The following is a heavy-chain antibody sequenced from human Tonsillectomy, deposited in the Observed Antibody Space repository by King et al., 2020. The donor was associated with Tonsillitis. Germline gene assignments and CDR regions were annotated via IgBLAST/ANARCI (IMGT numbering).Heavy chain of an antibody. CDR2: IYPGDSDT. J-gene: IGHJ4*02. Sequence: QLVQSGAEVKKPGESLKISCKGSGYSFTSYWIGWVRQLPGKGLEWMGIIYPGDSDTRYSTSFQGQVTISSDKSISTAYLPVSSLKASDTAMYYCARPPQGYCSSTSCYTDYWGQGTLVTVSS. V-gene: IGHV5-51*01. CDR1: GYSFTSYW. CDR3: ARPPQGYCSSTSCYTDY. D-gene: IGHD2-2*02.